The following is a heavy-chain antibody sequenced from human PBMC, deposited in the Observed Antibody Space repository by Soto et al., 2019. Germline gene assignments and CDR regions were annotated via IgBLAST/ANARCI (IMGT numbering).Heavy chain of an antibody. CDR1: GGSISNFY. D-gene: IGHD5-18*01. Sequence: SETLFLTCTVSGGSISNFYWSWIRQPPGKGLEWMGYISYSGITNYNPSLKSRFTISVDTSKNQFSLKLSSVTAADAAVYYCARDLRGYSYGYDAFDIWGQGTMVTVSS. CDR3: ARDLRGYSYGYDAFDI. V-gene: IGHV4-59*01. CDR2: ISYSGIT. J-gene: IGHJ3*02.